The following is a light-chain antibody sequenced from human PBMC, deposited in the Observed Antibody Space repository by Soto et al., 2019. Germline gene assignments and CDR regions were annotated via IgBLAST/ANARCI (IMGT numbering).Light chain of an antibody. CDR3: AAWDASLNGYV. Sequence: QSVLTQPPSASGTPGQRVTISCSGSSSNIGSKPVNWYQQLPGTAPKLLIYSNYQRPSGVPDRFSGSKSGTSASLAISGLQSEDEADYYCAAWDASLNGYVFGTGTKVTVL. CDR1: SSNIGSKP. CDR2: SNY. V-gene: IGLV1-44*01. J-gene: IGLJ1*01.